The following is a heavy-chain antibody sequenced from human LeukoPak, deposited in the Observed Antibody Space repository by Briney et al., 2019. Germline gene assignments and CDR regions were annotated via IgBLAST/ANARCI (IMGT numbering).Heavy chain of an antibody. CDR1: GFRFGSHA. D-gene: IGHD6-13*01. V-gene: IGHV3-33*01. CDR3: ARDGQQLAPYAMDV. CDR2: IWYDGSNK. Sequence: GRSLRLSCAATGFRFGSHAVHWVRQAPGKGLEWLAQIWYDGSNKYYVDSVKGRFTTSGDNSKNTVYLQMNSLRAEDTAVYFCARDGQQLAPYAMDVWGQGTTVTVSS. J-gene: IGHJ6*02.